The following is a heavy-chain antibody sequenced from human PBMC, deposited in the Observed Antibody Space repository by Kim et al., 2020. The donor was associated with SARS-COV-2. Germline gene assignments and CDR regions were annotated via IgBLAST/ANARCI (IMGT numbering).Heavy chain of an antibody. CDR3: ARTDRLRWFDY. CDR1: GGSFSGYY. J-gene: IGHJ4*02. D-gene: IGHD4-17*01. Sequence: SETLSLTCVVYGGSFSGYYWSWIRQPPGKGLEWIGEINHSGSTNYNPSLKSRVTISVDTSKNQFSLKLSSVTAADTAVYYCARTDRLRWFDYWGQGTLVTVSS. V-gene: IGHV4-34*01. CDR2: INHSGST.